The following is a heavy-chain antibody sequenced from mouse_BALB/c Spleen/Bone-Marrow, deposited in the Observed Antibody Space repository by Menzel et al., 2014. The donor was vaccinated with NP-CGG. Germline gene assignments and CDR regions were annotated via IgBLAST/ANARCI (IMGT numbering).Heavy chain of an antibody. V-gene: IGHV1-69*01. CDR1: GYTFXDNW. CDR3: ARGGHDFSLDY. J-gene: IGHJ4*01. D-gene: IGHD2-4*01. Sequence: QVQLQQSGAELGMPGASVKMSCKASGYTFXDNWIYWVKQGPGQGLEWIGAIDTSDSYTNYNQKFMGKASLTVDASSSTAYMQVSSLTSDDSAVYYCARGGHDFSLDYWGQGTSVTVSS. CDR2: IDTSDSYT.